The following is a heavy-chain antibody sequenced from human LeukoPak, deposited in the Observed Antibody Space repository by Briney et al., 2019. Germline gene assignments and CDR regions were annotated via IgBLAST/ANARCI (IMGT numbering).Heavy chain of an antibody. CDR2: IYPADSDI. V-gene: IGHV5-51*01. J-gene: IGHJ5*02. Sequence: EESLKISCKGSGYSFTSYWIGWVRQVPGKGLEWMGIIYPADSDIRYSPSFQGQVTISADKSISTAYLQWSSLKASDTAMYYCARQEYCSGGSCYTWFDPWGQGTLVIVSS. D-gene: IGHD2-15*01. CDR3: ARQEYCSGGSCYTWFDP. CDR1: GYSFTSYW.